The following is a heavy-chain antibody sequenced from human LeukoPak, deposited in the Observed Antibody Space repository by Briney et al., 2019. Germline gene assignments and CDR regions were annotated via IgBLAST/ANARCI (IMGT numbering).Heavy chain of an antibody. CDR3: ATRNYYFYYMDV. CDR2: IFPTGSA. Sequence: SETLSLTCTVSGGSISSDYWSWIRQSPVKGLEWIGNIFPTGSAFYNPSLESRVTISLDTSENQFSLRLSSVTGADTAVYYCATRNYYFYYMDVWGKGTTVTVSS. J-gene: IGHJ6*03. CDR1: GGSISSDY. V-gene: IGHV4-4*09.